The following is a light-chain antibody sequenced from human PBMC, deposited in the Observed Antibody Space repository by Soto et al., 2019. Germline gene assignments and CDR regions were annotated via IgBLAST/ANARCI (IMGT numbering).Light chain of an antibody. CDR2: GAS. CDR1: QSVSTNN. Sequence: IVLPQSPGTLSSSPGERATLSCRASQSVSTNNLAWYQQRPGQAPRLLIYGASRRATGIPDRFSGSGSGTDFTLTISRLEPEDLAVYYCQQYGTSPFTFGQGTRWIS. V-gene: IGKV3-20*01. J-gene: IGKJ2*01. CDR3: QQYGTSPFT.